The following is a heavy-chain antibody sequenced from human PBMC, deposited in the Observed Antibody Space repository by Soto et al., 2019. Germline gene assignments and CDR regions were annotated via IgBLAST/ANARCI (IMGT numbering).Heavy chain of an antibody. CDR1: GGSVSSGSYY. V-gene: IGHV4-61*01. CDR2: IYYSGST. J-gene: IGHJ5*02. Sequence: PSETLSLTCTVSGGSVSSGSYYWGWIRQPPGKGLEWIGYIYYSGSTNYNPSLKSRVTISVDTSKNQFSLKLSSVTAADTAVYYCARDYASSWTDWFDPWGQGTLVTVSS. D-gene: IGHD6-13*01. CDR3: ARDYASSWTDWFDP.